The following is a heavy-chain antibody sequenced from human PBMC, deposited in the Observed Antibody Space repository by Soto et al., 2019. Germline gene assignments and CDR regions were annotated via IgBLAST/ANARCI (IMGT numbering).Heavy chain of an antibody. J-gene: IGHJ6*02. CDR2: IGTAGDT. CDR1: GFTFSSYD. CDR3: ARGYSGYGETRELYYYYYGMDV. Sequence: GGSLRLSCAASGFTFSSYDMHWVRQATGKGLEWVSAIGTAGDTYYPGSVKGRFTISRENAKNSLYLQMNSLRAEDTAVYYCARGYSGYGETRELYYYYYGMDVWGQGTTVTVSS. V-gene: IGHV3-13*01. D-gene: IGHD5-12*01.